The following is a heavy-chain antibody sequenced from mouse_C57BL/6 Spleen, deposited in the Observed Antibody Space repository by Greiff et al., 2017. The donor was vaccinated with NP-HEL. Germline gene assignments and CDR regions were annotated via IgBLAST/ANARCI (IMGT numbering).Heavy chain of an antibody. CDR3: ARKSRGSSYGYFDV. CDR2: IDPSDSET. Sequence: QVQLQQPGAELVRPGSSVKLSCKASGYTFTSYWMHWVKQRPIQGLEWIGNIDPSDSETHYNQKFKDKATLTVDKSSSKAYMQLSSLTSEDSAVYYCARKSRGSSYGYFDVWGTGTTVTVSS. D-gene: IGHD1-1*01. J-gene: IGHJ1*03. V-gene: IGHV1-52*01. CDR1: GYTFTSYW.